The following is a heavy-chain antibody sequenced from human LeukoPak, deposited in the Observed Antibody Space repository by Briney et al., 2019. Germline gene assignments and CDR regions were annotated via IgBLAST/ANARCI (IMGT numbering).Heavy chain of an antibody. CDR3: AREIEWFGELFGPRGFDY. V-gene: IGHV3-21*01. Sequence: GGSLRLSCAASGFTFSSYSMNWVRQAPGKGLEWVSSISSSSSYIYYADSVKGRFTISRDNAKNSLYLQMNSLRAEDTAVYYCAREIEWFGELFGPRGFDYWGQGTLVTVSS. CDR2: ISSSSSYI. J-gene: IGHJ4*02. D-gene: IGHD3-10*01. CDR1: GFTFSSYS.